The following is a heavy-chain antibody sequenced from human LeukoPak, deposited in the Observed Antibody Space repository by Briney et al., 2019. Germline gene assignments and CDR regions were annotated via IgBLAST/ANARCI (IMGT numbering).Heavy chain of an antibody. CDR1: GGSISSYY. Sequence: SETLSLTCTVSGGSISSYYWSWIRQPPGKGLEWIGYIYYSGSTNYNPSLKSRVTISVDTSKNQFSLKLSSVTAADTAVYYCAREATKTYYYDSSGNGAFDIWGQGTVVTVSS. CDR3: AREATKTYYYDSSGNGAFDI. J-gene: IGHJ3*02. D-gene: IGHD3-22*01. V-gene: IGHV4-59*01. CDR2: IYYSGST.